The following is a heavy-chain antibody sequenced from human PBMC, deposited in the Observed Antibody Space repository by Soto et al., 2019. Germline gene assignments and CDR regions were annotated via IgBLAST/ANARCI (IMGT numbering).Heavy chain of an antibody. CDR1: GYTFITYF. D-gene: IGHD6-6*01. CDR3: ARSYISSSYWFDP. Sequence: ASVKVSFKASGYTFITYFMHWVRQAPGQGLEWMGAINPSRGTTTYALKFQDRITMTRDTSASTVYMELSSLRSEDTAIYYCARSYISSSYWFDPWGQGTLVTVSS. V-gene: IGHV1-46*03. CDR2: INPSRGTT. J-gene: IGHJ5*02.